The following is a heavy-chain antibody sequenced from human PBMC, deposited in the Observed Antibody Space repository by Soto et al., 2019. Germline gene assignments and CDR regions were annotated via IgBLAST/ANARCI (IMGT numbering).Heavy chain of an antibody. CDR1: GYTFTSYA. V-gene: IGHV1-3*01. J-gene: IGHJ4*02. CDR3: AGAPPYCSGGSCYSSAFDY. D-gene: IGHD2-15*01. CDR2: INAGNGNT. Sequence: QVQLVQSGAEVKKPGASVKVSCKASGYTFTSYAMHWVRQAPGQRLEWMGWINAGNGNTKYSQKFQGRVTITRDTAASTAYVERSSLRSEDTAVYYCAGAPPYCSGGSCYSSAFDYRGQGTLVTVSS.